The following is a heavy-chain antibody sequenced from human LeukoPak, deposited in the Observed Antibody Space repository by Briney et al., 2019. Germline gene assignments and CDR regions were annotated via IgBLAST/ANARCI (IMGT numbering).Heavy chain of an antibody. CDR2: IIPIFGIA. CDR3: ARDSQYCSSTSCPKWFDP. J-gene: IGHJ5*02. Sequence: SVKVSCKASGGTFSSYAISWVRQAPGQGLEWMGRIIPIFGIANYAQKFRGRVTITADKSTSTAYMELSSLRSEDTAVYYCARDSQYCSSTSCPKWFDPWGQGTLVTVSS. V-gene: IGHV1-69*04. D-gene: IGHD2-2*01. CDR1: GGTFSSYA.